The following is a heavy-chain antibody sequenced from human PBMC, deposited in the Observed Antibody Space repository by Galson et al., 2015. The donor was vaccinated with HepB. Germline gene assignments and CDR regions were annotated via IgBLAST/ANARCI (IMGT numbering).Heavy chain of an antibody. V-gene: IGHV3-23*01. CDR1: GFTFSDYA. CDR2: FGNSDDSV. J-gene: IGHJ5*02. D-gene: IGHD1-7*01. Sequence: SLRLSCAASGFTFSDYAMIWVRQGPGKGLEWVSAFGNSDDSVHYADSVKGRFAVSRDNSKNTLYLQLNSLSPDDTAVYYCAKQGGVIGTTDRWFDTWGQGTLVIVSS. CDR3: AKQGGVIGTTDRWFDT.